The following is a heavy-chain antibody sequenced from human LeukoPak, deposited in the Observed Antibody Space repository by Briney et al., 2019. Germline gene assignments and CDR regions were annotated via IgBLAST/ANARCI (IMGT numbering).Heavy chain of an antibody. CDR1: GFTFSSYS. J-gene: IGHJ4*02. D-gene: IGHD3-10*01. V-gene: IGHV3-21*04. CDR2: ISSSSSYI. Sequence: PGGSLRLSCAASGFTFSSYSMNWVAQPPGKGLEWASSISSSSSYIYYADSVKGRFTISRDNAKNSLYLQMNSLRAEDTAVYYCARCRYGSGSYSQDWGQGTLVTVSS. CDR3: ARCRYGSGSYSQD.